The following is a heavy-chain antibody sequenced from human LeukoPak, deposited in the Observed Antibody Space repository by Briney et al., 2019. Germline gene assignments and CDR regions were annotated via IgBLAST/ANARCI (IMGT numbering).Heavy chain of an antibody. D-gene: IGHD2-8*01. CDR2: ISSSSSYI. V-gene: IGHV3-21*01. J-gene: IGHJ4*02. CDR1: GFTLSSYS. CDR3: ARDHRISVPNGVCLHY. Sequence: PGGSLRLSCAASGFTLSSYSMNWVRQAPGKGLEWLSSISSSSSYIYYADSVKGRFTISRDNAKNSLYLQMNSLRAEDTAVYYCARDHRISVPNGVCLHYWGQGTLVTVSS.